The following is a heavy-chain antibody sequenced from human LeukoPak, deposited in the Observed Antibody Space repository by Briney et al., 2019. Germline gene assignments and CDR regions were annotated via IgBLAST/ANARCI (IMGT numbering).Heavy chain of an antibody. CDR2: INPNSGGT. CDR1: GYTFTGYY. V-gene: IGHV1-2*02. Sequence: AASVKVSCKASGYTFTGYYMHWVRQAPGQGLEWVGWINPNSGGTNYAQKFQGGVTMTRDTSISTAYMELSRLRSDDTAVYYCARDRGGPPSDYWGQGTLVTVSS. CDR3: ARDRGGPPSDY. D-gene: IGHD3-10*01. J-gene: IGHJ4*02.